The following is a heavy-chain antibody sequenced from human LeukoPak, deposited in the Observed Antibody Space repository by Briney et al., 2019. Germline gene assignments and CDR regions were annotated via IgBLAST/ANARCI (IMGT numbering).Heavy chain of an antibody. V-gene: IGHV3-48*03. CDR1: GFTFSSYA. J-gene: IGHJ6*04. D-gene: IGHD3-10*02. Sequence: GGSLRLSCAASGFTFSSYAMSWVRQAPGKGLEWVSYISSSGSTIYYADSVKGRFTIARDNAKNSLYLQMNSLRAEDTAVYYCAELGITMIGGVWGKGTTVTISS. CDR3: AELGITMIGGV. CDR2: ISSSGSTI.